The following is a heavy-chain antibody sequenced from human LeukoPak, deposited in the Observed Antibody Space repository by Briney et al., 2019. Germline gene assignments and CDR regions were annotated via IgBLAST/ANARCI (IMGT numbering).Heavy chain of an antibody. CDR3: ARDGPRYSSSPPDY. Sequence: TGGSLRLSCAASGFTFSSYAMSWVRQAPGKGLEWVSSISSSSSYIYYADSVKGRFTISRDNAKNSLYLQMNSLRAEDTAVYYCARDGPRYSSSPPDYWGQGTLVTVSS. CDR1: GFTFSSYA. CDR2: ISSSSSYI. J-gene: IGHJ4*02. D-gene: IGHD6-6*01. V-gene: IGHV3-21*01.